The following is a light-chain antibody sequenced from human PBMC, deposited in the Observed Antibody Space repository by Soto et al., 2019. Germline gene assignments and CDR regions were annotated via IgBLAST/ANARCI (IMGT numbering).Light chain of an antibody. Sequence: DIVMTQSPDSLAVSLGERATINCKSSQSLFSSSSNKNFLAWYQQKPGQPPKVLIYWASTRASGVPDRFSGSGSGTDFTLTINSLQAEDVATYHCHQYYTSLPLTFGGGTKVEIK. CDR1: QSLFSSSSNKNF. CDR3: HQYYTSLPLT. V-gene: IGKV4-1*01. J-gene: IGKJ4*01. CDR2: WAS.